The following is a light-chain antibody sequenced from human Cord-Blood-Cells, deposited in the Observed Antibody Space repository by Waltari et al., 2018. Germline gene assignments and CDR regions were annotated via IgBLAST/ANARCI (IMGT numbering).Light chain of an antibody. Sequence: SALTQPPPVSGPPGQSITISCSGTSSDVGCYNLVAWYQQQPGKAPKLMIYEVSKRPSGVSNRLSGTKSCTTASLTCSGLQAEDEADYYCCSYAGSYVFGTGTKVTVL. CDR1: SSDVGCYNL. CDR2: EVS. V-gene: IGLV2-23*02. CDR3: CSYAGSYV. J-gene: IGLJ1*01.